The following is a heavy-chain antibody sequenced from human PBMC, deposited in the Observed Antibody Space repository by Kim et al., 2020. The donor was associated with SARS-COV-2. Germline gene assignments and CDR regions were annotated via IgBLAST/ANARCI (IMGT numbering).Heavy chain of an antibody. CDR2: IWYDGLNE. CDR3: ARDRRAYFYMDV. V-gene: IGHV3-33*01. Sequence: GGSLRLSCAASGFIFKSYGMNWVPKAPGKGLEWVATIWYDGLNEDYGDSVKGRFTVARDNSKNTVSLQMNSLRVEDSAVYYCARDRRAYFYMDVWGRGTT. D-gene: IGHD3-10*01. J-gene: IGHJ6*03. CDR1: GFIFKSYG.